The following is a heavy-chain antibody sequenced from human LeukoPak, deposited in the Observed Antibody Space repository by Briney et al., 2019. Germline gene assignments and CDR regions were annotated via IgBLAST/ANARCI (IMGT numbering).Heavy chain of an antibody. J-gene: IGHJ3*02. CDR1: GFTFSSYS. V-gene: IGHV3-21*01. Sequence: GGSLRLSCAASGFTFSSYSMNWVRQAPGKGLEWVSSISSSSSYIYYADSVKGRFTISRDNAKNSLYLQMNSLRAEDTAVYYCARRCDTPAKAFDIWGQGTMVTVSS. D-gene: IGHD2-2*02. CDR3: ARRCDTPAKAFDI. CDR2: ISSSSSYI.